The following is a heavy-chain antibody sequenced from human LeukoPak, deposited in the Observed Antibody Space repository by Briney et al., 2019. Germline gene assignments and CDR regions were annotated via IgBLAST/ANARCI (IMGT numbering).Heavy chain of an antibody. D-gene: IGHD3-22*01. Sequence: GGSLRLSCVASGVTFNAYSVNWVRQAPGKGLEWVASISSSSTYIYYADSVKDRFTISRDNAKNSLYLQMNSLRAEDTAVYYCARGLKSEHFDYWGQGTLVTVSS. J-gene: IGHJ4*02. V-gene: IGHV3-21*01. CDR2: ISSSSTYI. CDR1: GVTFNAYS. CDR3: ARGLKSEHFDY.